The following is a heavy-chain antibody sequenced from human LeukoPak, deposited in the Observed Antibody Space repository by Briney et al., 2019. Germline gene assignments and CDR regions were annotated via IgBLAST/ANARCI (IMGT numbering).Heavy chain of an antibody. V-gene: IGHV5-51*01. J-gene: IGHJ4*02. CDR3: PRRGEAMDPFDY. CDR2: IYPGDSDT. D-gene: IGHD5-18*01. CDR1: GYSFTSYW. Sequence: GESLKISCKDSGYSFTSYWIGWVRQMPGKGLEWMGIIYPGDSDTRYSPSFQGQVTISADKSINTAYLQWSSLKASDTAIYYCPRRGEAMDPFDYWGQGTLVTVSS.